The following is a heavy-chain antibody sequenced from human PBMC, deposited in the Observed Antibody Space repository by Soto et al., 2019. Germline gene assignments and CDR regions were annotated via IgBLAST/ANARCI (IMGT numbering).Heavy chain of an antibody. V-gene: IGHV3-23*01. D-gene: IGHD2-2*02. Sequence: EVQRLESGGGLVQPGGSLRLSCAASGLTFSSFVMNWVRQAPGKGLEWVSTFRPGADVSHYTDSVKGRFTISRDNSRRTLHLQMDSLRVEDAAVYFCVRRAIPATTKWGAFDVWGQGTAVTVSS. CDR2: FRPGADVS. J-gene: IGHJ3*01. CDR1: GLTFSSFV. CDR3: VRRAIPATTKWGAFDV.